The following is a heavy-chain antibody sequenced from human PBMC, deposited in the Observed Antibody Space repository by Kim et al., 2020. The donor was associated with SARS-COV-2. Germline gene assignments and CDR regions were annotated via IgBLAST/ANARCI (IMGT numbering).Heavy chain of an antibody. J-gene: IGHJ4*02. Sequence: NDGTTTLYADSVRGRFPISRDNSKNTLFLQMTSLRADDTGVYYCARGPFWGQGTLVTVSS. CDR2: NDGTTT. CDR3: ARGPF. V-gene: IGHV3-74*01.